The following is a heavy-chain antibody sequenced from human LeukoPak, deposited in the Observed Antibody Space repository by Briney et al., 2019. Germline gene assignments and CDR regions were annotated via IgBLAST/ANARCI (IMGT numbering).Heavy chain of an antibody. CDR2: IYHSGST. D-gene: IGHD2-2*01. Sequence: SETLSLTCAVSGGSISSSNWWSWVRQPPGKGLEWIGEIYHSGSTNYNPSLKSRVTISVDTSKNQFSLKLSSVTAADTAVYYCARVTMPRTYYFDYWGQGTLVTVSS. CDR1: GGSISSSNW. CDR3: ARVTMPRTYYFDY. V-gene: IGHV4-4*02. J-gene: IGHJ4*02.